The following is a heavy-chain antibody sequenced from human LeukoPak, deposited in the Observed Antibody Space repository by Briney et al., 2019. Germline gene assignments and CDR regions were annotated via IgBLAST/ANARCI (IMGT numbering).Heavy chain of an antibody. V-gene: IGHV3-23*01. CDR3: AKDEGNWNYNLASQTYD. Sequence: GGSLRLSCAASGFTFSTYAMTWVRQAPGKGLEWVSPISRNGDNIFYADSVKGRFTISRDNSKNTLYLQMNSLRAEDTAVYYCAKDEGNWNYNLASQTYDWGQGTLVTVSS. D-gene: IGHD1-7*01. CDR2: ISRNGDNI. J-gene: IGHJ4*02. CDR1: GFTFSTYA.